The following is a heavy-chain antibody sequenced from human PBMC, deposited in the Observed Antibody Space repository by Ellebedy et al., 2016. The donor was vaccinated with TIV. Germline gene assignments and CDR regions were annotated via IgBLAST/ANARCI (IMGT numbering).Heavy chain of an antibody. J-gene: IGHJ3*02. CDR3: ARQELIQLWLQGEFDI. Sequence: GESLKISCKGSGYSFTSYWISWVRQMPGKGLEWMGRIDPSDSYTNYSPSFQGHVTISADKSISTAYLQWSSLKASDTAMYYCARQELIQLWLQGEFDIWGQGTMVTVSS. CDR2: IDPSDSYT. D-gene: IGHD5-18*01. CDR1: GYSFTSYW. V-gene: IGHV5-10-1*01.